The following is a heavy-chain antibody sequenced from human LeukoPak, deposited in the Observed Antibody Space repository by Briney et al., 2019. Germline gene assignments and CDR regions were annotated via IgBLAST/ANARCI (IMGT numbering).Heavy chain of an antibody. Sequence: PGGSLRLSCAASGFTFSSYSMNWVRQAPGKGLEWVSYISSSSSTIYYADSVKGRFTISRDNAKNSLYLQMNSLRAEDTAVYYCARDKTFRAFDYWGQGTLVTVSS. CDR3: ARDKTFRAFDY. CDR2: ISSSSSTI. J-gene: IGHJ4*02. V-gene: IGHV3-48*04. CDR1: GFTFSSYS.